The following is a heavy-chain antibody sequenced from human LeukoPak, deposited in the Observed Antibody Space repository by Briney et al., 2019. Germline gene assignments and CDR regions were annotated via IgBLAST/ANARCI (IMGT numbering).Heavy chain of an antibody. Sequence: GGSLRLSCAASGFTFSSYSMNWVRQAPGKGLEWVSSISSSSSYIYYADSVKGRFTISRDNAKNSLYLQMNSLRAEDTAVYYCARDLRGSSWDKFGYWGQGTLVTVSS. CDR1: GFTFSSYS. CDR2: ISSSSSYI. CDR3: ARDLRGSSWDKFGY. D-gene: IGHD6-13*01. J-gene: IGHJ4*02. V-gene: IGHV3-21*01.